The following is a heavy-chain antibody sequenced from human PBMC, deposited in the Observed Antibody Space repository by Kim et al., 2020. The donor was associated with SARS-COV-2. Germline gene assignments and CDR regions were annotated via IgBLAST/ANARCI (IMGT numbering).Heavy chain of an antibody. V-gene: IGHV3-23*01. Sequence: FTISRDNSKNTLYLQMNSLRAEDTAVYYCAKDLSAATYYYDSSGYSYDYWGQGTLVTVSS. J-gene: IGHJ4*02. CDR3: AKDLSAATYYYDSSGYSYDY. D-gene: IGHD3-22*01.